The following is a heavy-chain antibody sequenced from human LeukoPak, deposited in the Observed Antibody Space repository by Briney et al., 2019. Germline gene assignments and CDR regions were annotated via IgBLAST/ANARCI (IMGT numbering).Heavy chain of an antibody. V-gene: IGHV1-2*02. Sequence: ASVKVSCKASGYTFTGYYMHWVRQAPGQGLEWMGWINPNSGGTNYAQKFQGRVTMTRDTSISTACMELSRLRSDDTAVYYCARQYSSSWSSDLDYWGQGTLVTVSS. CDR1: GYTFTGYY. CDR2: INPNSGGT. J-gene: IGHJ4*02. CDR3: ARQYSSSWSSDLDY. D-gene: IGHD6-13*01.